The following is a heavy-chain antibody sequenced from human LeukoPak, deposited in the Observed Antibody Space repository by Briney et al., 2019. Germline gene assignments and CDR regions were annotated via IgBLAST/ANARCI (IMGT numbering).Heavy chain of an antibody. D-gene: IGHD2-2*01. Sequence: SETLSLTCTVSGGSISSYYWSWIRQPPGKGLEWIGYIYHSGSTNYNPSLKSRVTISVDPPKKQFSLKLSSVTAADTAVYYCARADIVVVPAAMQGPRRNYYYGMDVWGQGTTVTVSS. J-gene: IGHJ6*02. CDR2: IYHSGST. CDR3: ARADIVVVPAAMQGPRRNYYYGMDV. CDR1: GGSISSYY. V-gene: IGHV4-59*01.